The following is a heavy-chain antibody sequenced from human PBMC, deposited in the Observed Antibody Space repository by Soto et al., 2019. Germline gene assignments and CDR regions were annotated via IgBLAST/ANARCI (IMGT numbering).Heavy chain of an antibody. Sequence: EVQLVESGGGLVQPGGSLRLSCAASGFTVSSNYMSWVRQAPGKGLEWVSVIYSGGRTYYTDSVKGRFPISRDESKSTLYLQMNGPRAEDTAIYYWARNSGTSTRPMVVHWGQGTLVNVSS. J-gene: IGHJ4*02. CDR2: IYSGGRT. V-gene: IGHV3-66*01. D-gene: IGHD1-26*01. CDR1: GFTVSSNY. CDR3: ARNSGTSTRPMVVH.